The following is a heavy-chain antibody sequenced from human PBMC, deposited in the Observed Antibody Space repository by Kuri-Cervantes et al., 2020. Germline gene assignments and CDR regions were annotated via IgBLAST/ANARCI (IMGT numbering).Heavy chain of an antibody. Sequence: GESLKISCKGSGYSFTSYWIGRVRQMPGKGLEWMGIIYPGDSDTRYSPSFQGQVTISADKSISTAYLQWSSLKASDTAMYYCARFFPPWGGAFDIWGQGTMVTVSS. CDR3: ARFFPPWGGAFDI. CDR2: IYPGDSDT. V-gene: IGHV5-51*01. D-gene: IGHD2-15*01. CDR1: GYSFTSYW. J-gene: IGHJ3*02.